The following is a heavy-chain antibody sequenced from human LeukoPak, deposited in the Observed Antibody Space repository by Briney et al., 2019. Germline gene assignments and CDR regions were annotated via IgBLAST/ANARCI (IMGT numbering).Heavy chain of an antibody. J-gene: IGHJ5*02. D-gene: IGHD6-13*01. CDR1: GGSFSGYY. CDR3: SRGVVSSSWRPMNHNWFDP. CDR2: INHRGST. V-gene: IGHV4-34*01. Sequence: SETLSLTCAVYGGSFSGYYWSWIRQPPGKGLEWIGEINHRGSTNYNPSLKSRVTISVDTSKNQFSLKLSSVTAADTAVYYCSRGVVSSSWRPMNHNWFDPWGQGTLVTVSS.